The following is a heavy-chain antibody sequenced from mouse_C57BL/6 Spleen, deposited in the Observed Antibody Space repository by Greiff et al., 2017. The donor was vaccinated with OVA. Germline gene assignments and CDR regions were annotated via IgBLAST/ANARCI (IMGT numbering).Heavy chain of an antibody. CDR1: GYTFTSYW. D-gene: IGHD2-5*01. CDR3: ARPYSNWGYFDV. V-gene: IGHV1-64*01. Sequence: QVQLKQPGAELVKPGASVKLSCKASGYTFTSYWMHWVKQRPGQGLEWIGMIHPNSGSTNYNEKFKSKATLTVDKSSSTAYMQLSSLTSEDSAVYYCARPYSNWGYFDVWGTGTTVTVSS. J-gene: IGHJ1*03. CDR2: IHPNSGST.